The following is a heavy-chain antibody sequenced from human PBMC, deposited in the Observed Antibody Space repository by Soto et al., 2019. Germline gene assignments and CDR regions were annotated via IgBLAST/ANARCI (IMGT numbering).Heavy chain of an antibody. V-gene: IGHV3-43*01. CDR2: ISWDGGST. D-gene: IGHD2-15*01. J-gene: IGHJ3*02. Sequence: GGSLRLSCAASGFTFDDYTMHWVRQAPGKGLEWVSLISWDGGSTYYADSVKGRFTISRDNSKNSLYLQMNSLRTEDTALYYCAKEGAPYCSGGSCGDAFDIWGQGTMATVSS. CDR3: AKEGAPYCSGGSCGDAFDI. CDR1: GFTFDDYT.